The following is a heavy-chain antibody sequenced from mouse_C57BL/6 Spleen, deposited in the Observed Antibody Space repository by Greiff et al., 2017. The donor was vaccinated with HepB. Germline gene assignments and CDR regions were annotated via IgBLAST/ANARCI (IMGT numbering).Heavy chain of an antibody. V-gene: IGHV5-9-1*02. CDR3: TRVGYDYDGVDY. Sequence: EVNVVESGEGLVKPGGSLKLSCAASGFTFSSYAMSWVRQTPEKRLEWVAYISSGGDYIYYADTVKGRFTISRDNARNTLYLQMSSLKSEDTAMYYCTRVGYDYDGVDYWGQGTTLTVSS. J-gene: IGHJ2*01. D-gene: IGHD2-4*01. CDR1: GFTFSSYA. CDR2: ISSGGDYI.